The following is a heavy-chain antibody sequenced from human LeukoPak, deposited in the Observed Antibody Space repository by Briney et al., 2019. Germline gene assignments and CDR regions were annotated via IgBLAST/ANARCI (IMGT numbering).Heavy chain of an antibody. CDR2: IYHSGST. CDR3: ARHYGP. V-gene: IGHV4-30-2*01. J-gene: IGHJ5*02. D-gene: IGHD3-16*01. Sequence: XSXIRQPPGKGLEWIGYIYHSGSTYYNPSLKSRVTISVDRSKNQFSLKLSSVTAADTAVYYCARHYGPWGQGTLVTVSS.